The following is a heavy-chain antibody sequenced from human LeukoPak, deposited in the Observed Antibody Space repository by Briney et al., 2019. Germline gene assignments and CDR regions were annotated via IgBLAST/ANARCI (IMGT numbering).Heavy chain of an antibody. D-gene: IGHD5-12*01. Sequence: GGSLRLSCAASGFTFSSYSMNWVRQAPGKGLEWVSAISGSGGSTYYADSVKGRFTISRDNSKNTLYLQMNSLRAEDTAVYYCAKDQQWLRFFFDYWGQGTLVTVSS. V-gene: IGHV3-23*01. CDR3: AKDQQWLRFFFDY. J-gene: IGHJ4*02. CDR1: GFTFSSYS. CDR2: ISGSGGST.